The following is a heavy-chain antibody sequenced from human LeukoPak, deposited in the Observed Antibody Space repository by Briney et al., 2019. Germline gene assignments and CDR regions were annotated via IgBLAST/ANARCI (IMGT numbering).Heavy chain of an antibody. D-gene: IGHD3-3*01. V-gene: IGHV4-59*01. Sequence: SETLSLTCTVSGGSISSYYWSWIRQPPGKGLEWIGYMYYSGSTNYNPSTNYNPSLKSRVTISVDTSKNQFSLKLSSVTAADTAVYYCAKHLRRRFFSRTLAFDPWGQGTLVTVSS. J-gene: IGHJ5*02. CDR2: MYYSGST. CDR3: AKHLRRRFFSRTLAFDP. CDR1: GGSISSYY.